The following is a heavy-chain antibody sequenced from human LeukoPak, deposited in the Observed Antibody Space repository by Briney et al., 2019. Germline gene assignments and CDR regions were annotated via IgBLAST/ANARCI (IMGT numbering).Heavy chain of an antibody. CDR2: IYYSGST. CDR3: ARAVVGVTYFDY. D-gene: IGHD2-21*02. J-gene: IGHJ4*02. Sequence: SQTLSLTCTGSGASISSGGYYWSWIRQHPGKGLEWIGYIYYSGSTYYNPSLKSRVTISVDTSKNQFSLKLSSVTAADTAVYYCARAVVGVTYFDYWGQGTLVTVSS. V-gene: IGHV4-31*03. CDR1: GASISSGGYY.